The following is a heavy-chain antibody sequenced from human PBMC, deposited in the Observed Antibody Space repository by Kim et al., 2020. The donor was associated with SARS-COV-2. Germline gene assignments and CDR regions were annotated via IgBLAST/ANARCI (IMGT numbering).Heavy chain of an antibody. D-gene: IGHD6-13*01. J-gene: IGHJ5*02. Sequence: GGSLRLSCAASGFTFSSYSMNWVRQAPGKGLEWVSSISSSSSYIYYADSVKGRFTISRDNAKNSLYLQMNSLRAEDTAVYYCARTEQQLVRAWFDPWGQGTLVTVSS. CDR1: GFTFSSYS. V-gene: IGHV3-21*01. CDR2: ISSSSSYI. CDR3: ARTEQQLVRAWFDP.